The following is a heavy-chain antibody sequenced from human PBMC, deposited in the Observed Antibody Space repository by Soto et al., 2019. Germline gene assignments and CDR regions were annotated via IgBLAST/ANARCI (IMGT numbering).Heavy chain of an antibody. CDR2: IYYSGSA. V-gene: IGHV4-59*08. D-gene: IGHD1-26*01. J-gene: IGHJ6*02. Sequence: QVQLQESGPGLVQPSKTLSLTCTVSGGSISSYYWSWIRQTPGKGLQYIGYIYYSGSANYNPSLKSRVTISDDTSTNQIVLTLTSVTAADTAGYYCAGGWWEREGYVIDVWGQGTTVTVSS. CDR1: GGSISSYY. CDR3: AGGWWEREGYVIDV.